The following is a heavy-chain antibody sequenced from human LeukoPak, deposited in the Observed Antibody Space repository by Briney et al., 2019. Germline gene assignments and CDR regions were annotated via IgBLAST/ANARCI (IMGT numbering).Heavy chain of an antibody. J-gene: IGHJ5*02. CDR3: ARDITIFGSTGGFDP. D-gene: IGHD3-3*01. CDR1: GYTFTSYG. Sequence: ASVKVSCKASGYTFTSYGISWVRQAPGQGLEWMGWISAYNGNTNYAQKLQGRVTMTTDTSTSTAYMELRSLRFDDTAVYYCARDITIFGSTGGFDPWGQGTLVTVSS. V-gene: IGHV1-18*01. CDR2: ISAYNGNT.